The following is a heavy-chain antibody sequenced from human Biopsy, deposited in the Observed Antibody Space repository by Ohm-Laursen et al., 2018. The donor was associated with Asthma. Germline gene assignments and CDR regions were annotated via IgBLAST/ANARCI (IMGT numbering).Heavy chain of an antibody. D-gene: IGHD4-23*01. J-gene: IGHJ4*02. Sequence: SSLRLSCAASGFTFSTYALHWVRQAPGKGLEWVAVFSFDGSYKSYAASVKGRFTISRDNSKNTLYLEMNSLRAEDTAVYYCAREQTTVLTPNYFFDYWGQGTLVTVSS. CDR2: FSFDGSYK. V-gene: IGHV3-30-3*01. CDR3: AREQTTVLTPNYFFDY. CDR1: GFTFSTYA.